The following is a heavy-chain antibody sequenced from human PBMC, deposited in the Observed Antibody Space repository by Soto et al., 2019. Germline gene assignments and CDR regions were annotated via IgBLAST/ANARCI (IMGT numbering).Heavy chain of an antibody. V-gene: IGHV3-33*01. CDR3: VRDMEGLLRGVRQALGY. J-gene: IGHJ4*02. CDR1: GFTFSNYG. CDR2: IWYDGSNK. D-gene: IGHD3-10*01. Sequence: QVQLLESGGGVVQPGRSLRLSCAASGFTFSNYGMHWVRQAPGKGLEWVAVIWYDGSNKYYADSVKGRFTISRDNSKNSLFLQMNSLRTEDTAVYYCVRDMEGLLRGVRQALGYWGQGTLVTVSS.